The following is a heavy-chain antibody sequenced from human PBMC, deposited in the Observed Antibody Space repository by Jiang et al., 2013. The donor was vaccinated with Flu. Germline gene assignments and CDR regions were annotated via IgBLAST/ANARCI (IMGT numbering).Heavy chain of an antibody. V-gene: IGHV6-1*01. CDR2: TYYRSHWNV. CDR3: ARARGLYWSGMAHAFDL. J-gene: IGHJ3*01. CDR1: GDSVSSDDAG. Sequence: YGSGLVKPSQTLSLACAISGDSVSSDDAGWSWIRQSPSRGLEWLGRTYYRSHWNVNYALSVRSRIGVMADTSRNQFSLRLNSMTPDDSGTYFCARARGLYWSGMAHAFDLWAKGQWSPSRQ. D-gene: IGHD1-14*01.